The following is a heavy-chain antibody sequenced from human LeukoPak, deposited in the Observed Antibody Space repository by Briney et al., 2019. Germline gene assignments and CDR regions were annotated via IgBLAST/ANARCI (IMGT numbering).Heavy chain of an antibody. CDR1: GFTFSGYS. CDR3: ARVSSGWAFDY. J-gene: IGHJ4*02. D-gene: IGHD6-19*01. Sequence: GGSLRLSCAASGFTFSGYSMNWVRQAPGKGLEWVSYISSRSGSIYYADSVKGRFTISRDNAKNSVYLQMNSLRDEDTAVYYCARVSSGWAFDYWGQGTLVTVSS. V-gene: IGHV3-48*02. CDR2: ISSRSGSI.